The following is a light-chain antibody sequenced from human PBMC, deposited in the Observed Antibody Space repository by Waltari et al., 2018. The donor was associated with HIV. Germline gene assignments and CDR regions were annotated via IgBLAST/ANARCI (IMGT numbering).Light chain of an antibody. J-gene: IGKJ1*01. V-gene: IGKV4-1*01. CDR3: QQYYSTPPT. CDR1: QSIFYSSKNANF. CDR2: WAS. Sequence: DIVMTQSPHSLALSLGERATINCKSSQSIFYSSKNANFLAWYQQKPGQSPKLLIYWASTRASGVPDRFSGSGSRTDFTLSISSLQSEDVAVYFCQQYYSTPPTFGHGTRVEIK.